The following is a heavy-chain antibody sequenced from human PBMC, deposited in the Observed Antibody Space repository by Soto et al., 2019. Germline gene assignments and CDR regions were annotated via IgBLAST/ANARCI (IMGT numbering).Heavy chain of an antibody. V-gene: IGHV3-23*01. D-gene: IGHD2-15*01. Sequence: GGSLRLSCAASGFTFSSYAMSWVRQAPGKGLEWVSAISGSGGSTYYADSVKGRFTISRDNSKNTLYLQMNSLRAEDTAVYYCAKEDKRCSGGSCYRFDAFDIWGQGTMVTVSS. CDR2: ISGSGGST. J-gene: IGHJ3*02. CDR1: GFTFSSYA. CDR3: AKEDKRCSGGSCYRFDAFDI.